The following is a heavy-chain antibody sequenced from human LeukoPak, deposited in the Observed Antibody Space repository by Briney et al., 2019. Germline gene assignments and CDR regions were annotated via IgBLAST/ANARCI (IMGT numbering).Heavy chain of an antibody. CDR2: IYYSGST. V-gene: IGHV4-39*07. Sequence: PSETLSLTCTVPGGSISSSSYYWGWIRQPPGKGLEWIGSIYYSGSTYYNPSLKSRVTISVDTSKNQFSLKLSSVTAADTAVYYCARSHWGPYGSRIANWFDPWGQGTLVTVSS. J-gene: IGHJ5*02. CDR1: GGSISSSSYY. D-gene: IGHD6-13*01. CDR3: ARSHWGPYGSRIANWFDP.